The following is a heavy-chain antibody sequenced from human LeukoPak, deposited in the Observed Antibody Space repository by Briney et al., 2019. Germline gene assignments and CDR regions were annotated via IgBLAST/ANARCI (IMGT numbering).Heavy chain of an antibody. CDR1: GYTFTSYG. V-gene: IGHV1-18*01. D-gene: IGHD3-22*01. CDR2: ISAYNNNT. J-gene: IGHJ5*02. CDR3: AREGHDTSGYYYPNWFDP. Sequence: ASVKVSCKASGYTFTSYGISWVRQAPGQGLEWMGWISAYNNNTIYAQNLQGRLTMTTDTSTSTAYMELRSLRSDDTAMYYCAREGHDTSGYYYPNWFDPWGQGTLVAASS.